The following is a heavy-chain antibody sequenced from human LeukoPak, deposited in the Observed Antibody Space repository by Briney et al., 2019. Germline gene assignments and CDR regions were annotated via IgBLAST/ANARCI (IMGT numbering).Heavy chain of an antibody. Sequence: PGRSLRLSCAASGFTFSSYAMHWVRQAPGKGLEWVAVISYDGSNKYYADSVKGRFTISRDNSKNTLYLQMNSLRAEDTAVYYCARDAGYQPYYCMDVWGKGTTVTVSS. J-gene: IGHJ6*03. D-gene: IGHD2-2*01. V-gene: IGHV3-30*04. CDR1: GFTFSSYA. CDR3: ARDAGYQPYYCMDV. CDR2: ISYDGSNK.